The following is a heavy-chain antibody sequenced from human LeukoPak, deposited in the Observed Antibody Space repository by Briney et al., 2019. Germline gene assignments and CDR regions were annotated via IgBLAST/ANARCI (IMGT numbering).Heavy chain of an antibody. CDR2: ISYDGSNK. CDR3: ARDRALNY. CDR1: GFTFSSYA. J-gene: IGHJ4*02. Sequence: GGSLRLSCAASGFTFSSYAMHWVRQAPGKGLEWVAVISYDGSNKYYADSVKGRFTISKDNSKNTLYLQMNSLRAEDTAVYYCARDRALNYWGQGTLVTVSS. V-gene: IGHV3-30*01.